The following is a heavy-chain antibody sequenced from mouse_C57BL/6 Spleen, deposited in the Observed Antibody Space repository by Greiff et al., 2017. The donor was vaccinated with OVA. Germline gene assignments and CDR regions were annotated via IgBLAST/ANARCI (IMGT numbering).Heavy chain of an antibody. CDR2: IDPSDSYT. Sequence: VQLQQPGAELVMPGASVKLSCKASGYTFTSYWMHWVKQRPGQGLEWIGEIDPSDSYTNYNQKFKGKSTLTVDKSSSTAYMQLSSLTSEDSAVYYCARSRTGPCDYWGQGTTLTVSS. CDR3: ARSRTGPCDY. CDR1: GYTFTSYW. D-gene: IGHD4-1*01. V-gene: IGHV1-69*01. J-gene: IGHJ2*01.